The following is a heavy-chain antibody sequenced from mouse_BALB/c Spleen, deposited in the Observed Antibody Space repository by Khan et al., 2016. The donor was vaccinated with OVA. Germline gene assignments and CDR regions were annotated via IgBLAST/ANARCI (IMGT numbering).Heavy chain of an antibody. CDR1: GYTFTDYV. V-gene: IGHV9-3-1*01. CDR2: INTFTGKP. J-gene: IGHJ2*01. CDR3: TRFHGGY. Sequence: QIQLVQSGPELKKPGETVKISCKASGYTFTDYVMNWVKQSPGKGLKWMGWINTFTGKPTYAADFKGRFAFSLETSASNAYLQINSLKNEDTATYGCTRFHGGYWGQGTTLTVSS.